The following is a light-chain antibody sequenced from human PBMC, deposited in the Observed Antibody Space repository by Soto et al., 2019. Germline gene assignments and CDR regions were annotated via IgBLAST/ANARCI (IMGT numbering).Light chain of an antibody. Sequence: ETVLTQSPGTLSLYPGERATLSCRASQSFSSTYLAWYQQKPGQAPRLLIYGASSRATGIPDRFSGGGSGTDFSLTISRLDPEDFAVYYCQQYSSSPITFGQRTRLEVK. CDR3: QQYSSSPIT. V-gene: IGKV3-20*01. CDR1: QSFSSTY. J-gene: IGKJ5*01. CDR2: GAS.